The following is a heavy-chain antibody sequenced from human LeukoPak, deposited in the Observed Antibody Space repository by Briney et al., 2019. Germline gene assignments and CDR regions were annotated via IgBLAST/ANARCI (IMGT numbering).Heavy chain of an antibody. CDR2: IHHSGNT. J-gene: IGHJ4*02. CDR1: GGSISSSSYY. CDR3: ATDSNDY. V-gene: IGHV4-39*02. Sequence: PSETLSLTCTVSGGSISSSSYYWGWIRQPPGKGLEWIGSIHHSGNTYYHPSLKSRVLMSLDRSKNHFSLRLSSVTAADTAVYYCATDSNDYWGQGTLVIVSS. D-gene: IGHD2/OR15-2a*01.